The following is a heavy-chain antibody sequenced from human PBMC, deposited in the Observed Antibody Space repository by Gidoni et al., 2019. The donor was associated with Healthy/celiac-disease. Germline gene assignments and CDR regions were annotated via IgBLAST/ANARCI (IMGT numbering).Heavy chain of an antibody. J-gene: IGHJ4*02. Sequence: QVQLQKWGAGLLKPSETLALTCAVQGWYVSGYYWSRIRQPPGKGLEWIGEIYHSGSTYYNPSLKSRVTISVDTSKNQFSLKLSSVTAAATAVYYCARFYDFWSGYYVRSTRSFDYWGQGTLVTVSS. CDR1: GWYVSGYY. D-gene: IGHD3-3*01. CDR3: ARFYDFWSGYYVRSTRSFDY. CDR2: IYHSGST. V-gene: IGHV4-34*01.